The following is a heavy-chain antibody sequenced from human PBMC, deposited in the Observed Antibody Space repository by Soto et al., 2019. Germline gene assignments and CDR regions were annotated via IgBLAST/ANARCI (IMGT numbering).Heavy chain of an antibody. Sequence: QVQLVQSGAEVKKPGASVKVSCKASGYTFTSYGISWVRQAPGQGLEWMGWISAYNGNTNYAQKLQGRVTMTTDTSTSTADMELRSLRSDDTAVYYCARDSFYDFWSGYVSRRDYYGMDVWGQGTTVTVSS. CDR1: GYTFTSYG. J-gene: IGHJ6*02. D-gene: IGHD3-3*01. V-gene: IGHV1-18*01. CDR3: ARDSFYDFWSGYVSRRDYYGMDV. CDR2: ISAYNGNT.